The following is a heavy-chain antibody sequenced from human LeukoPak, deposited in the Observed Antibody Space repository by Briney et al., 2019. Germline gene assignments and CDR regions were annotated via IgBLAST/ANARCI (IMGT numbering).Heavy chain of an antibody. D-gene: IGHD5-24*01. CDR2: INHSGST. CDR1: GGSFSGYY. CDR3: ARTRDGYPDY. Sequence: PSETLSLTCAVYGGSFSGYYWSWIRQPPGKGLEWIGEINHSGSTNYNPSLKSRVTISVDTSKNQFSLKLGSVTAADTAVYYCARTRDGYPDYWGQGTLVTVSS. J-gene: IGHJ4*02. V-gene: IGHV4-34*01.